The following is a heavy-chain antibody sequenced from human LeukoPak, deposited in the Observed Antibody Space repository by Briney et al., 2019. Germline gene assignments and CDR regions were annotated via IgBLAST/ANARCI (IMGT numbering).Heavy chain of an antibody. J-gene: IGHJ4*02. D-gene: IGHD2-21*01. CDR3: ASLLATAHIDY. V-gene: IGHV1-2*02. CDR1: GYTFTGYY. CDR2: MNPNSGGT. Sequence: ASVKVSCKASGYTFTGYYLHWVRQAPGQGLEWMGWMNPNSGGTNYAQKFQGRVTMTRDTSISTAYMELSSLRSEDTAVYYCASLLATAHIDYWGQGTLVTVSS.